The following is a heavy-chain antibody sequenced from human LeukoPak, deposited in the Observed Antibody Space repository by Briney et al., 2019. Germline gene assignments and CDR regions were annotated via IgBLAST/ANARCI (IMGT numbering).Heavy chain of an antibody. V-gene: IGHV1-18*01. CDR3: AKTTVTSEEYFYYYMDV. CDR1: GYTFTSYG. CDR2: IITYNGNT. D-gene: IGHD4-17*01. Sequence: ASVKVSCKTSGYTFTSYGLSWVRQAPAQGLEWMGCIITYNGNTYYSQKLQGRVTMTTDTSTSTAYMELRSLRSDDTAVYYCAKTTVTSEEYFYYYMDVWGKGTTVTVSS. J-gene: IGHJ6*03.